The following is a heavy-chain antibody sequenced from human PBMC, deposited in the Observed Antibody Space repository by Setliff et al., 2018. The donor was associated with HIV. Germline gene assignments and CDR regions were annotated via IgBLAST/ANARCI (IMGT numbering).Heavy chain of an antibody. CDR1: GFTFSSYA. J-gene: IGHJ4*02. V-gene: IGHV3-30-3*02. CDR2: ISYDGSNK. CDR3: AKQKGQQLPQYYFDY. D-gene: IGHD6-13*01. Sequence: TGGSLRLSCAASGFTFSSYAMHWVRQAPGKGLEWVAVISYDGSNKYYADSVKGRFAISRDNSKNMLYLQMNSLRTEDTAIYYCAKQKGQQLPQYYFDYWGQGTLVTVSS.